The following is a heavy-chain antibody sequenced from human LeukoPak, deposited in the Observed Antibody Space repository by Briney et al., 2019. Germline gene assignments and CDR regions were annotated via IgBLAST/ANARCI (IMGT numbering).Heavy chain of an antibody. V-gene: IGHV3-30*03. Sequence: PGGSLRLSCAASGFTFSSYGMHWVRQAPGKGLEWVAVISYDGSNKYYADSVKGRFTISRDNAKNSLYLQMNSLRAEDTAVYYCARDWEGSDELLTYYYYYYMDVWGKGTTVTVSS. CDR1: GFTFSSYG. D-gene: IGHD3-10*01. J-gene: IGHJ6*03. CDR2: ISYDGSNK. CDR3: ARDWEGSDELLTYYYYYYMDV.